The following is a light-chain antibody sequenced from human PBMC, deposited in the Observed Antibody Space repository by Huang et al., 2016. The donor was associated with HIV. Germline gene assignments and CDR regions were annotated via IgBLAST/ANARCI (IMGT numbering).Light chain of an antibody. CDR1: QHISGS. Sequence: EIVLTQSPATLSLSPGESATRSCRASQHISGSFAWYQQKPGQAPRLLIYDASIRATGIPVRFCGSGSGTNVTFSISSLEPEDFAFYYCQQRAGWPLTFGGGTKVEIK. V-gene: IGKV3-11*01. CDR2: DAS. CDR3: QQRAGWPLT. J-gene: IGKJ4*01.